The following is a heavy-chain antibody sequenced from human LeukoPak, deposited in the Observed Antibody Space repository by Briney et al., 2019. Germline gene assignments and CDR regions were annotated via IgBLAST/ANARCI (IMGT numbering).Heavy chain of an antibody. CDR1: GFTFSSYA. CDR3: AKDRSPYSSSWYPFDY. D-gene: IGHD6-13*01. V-gene: IGHV3-23*01. CDR2: ISGSGGST. J-gene: IGHJ4*02. Sequence: GGSLRLSCATSGFTFSSYAMSWVRQAPGKGLEWVSAISGSGGSTYYADSVKGRFTISRDNSKNTLYLQMNSLRAEDTAVYYCAKDRSPYSSSWYPFDYWGQGTLATVSS.